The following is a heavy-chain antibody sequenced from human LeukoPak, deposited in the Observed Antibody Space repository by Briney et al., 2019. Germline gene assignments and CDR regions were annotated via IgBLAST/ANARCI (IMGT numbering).Heavy chain of an antibody. D-gene: IGHD6-19*01. J-gene: IGHJ4*02. CDR3: ASSYSSGWFPLDY. Sequence: GESLKISCQGSGYSFTSYWISWVRQMPGKGLEWMGRIDPSDSYTNYSPSFQGHVTISADKSISTAYLQWSSLKASDTAMYYCASSYSSGWFPLDYWGQGTLVTVSS. V-gene: IGHV5-10-1*01. CDR2: IDPSDSYT. CDR1: GYSFTSYW.